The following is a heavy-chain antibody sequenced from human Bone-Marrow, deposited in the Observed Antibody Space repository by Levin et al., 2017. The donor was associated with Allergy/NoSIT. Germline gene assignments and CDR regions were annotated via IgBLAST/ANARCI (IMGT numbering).Heavy chain of an antibody. V-gene: IGHV1-24*01. CDR1: GHSLSELP. Sequence: ASVKVSCKVSGHSLSELPIHWVRQAPGKGLEWMGGFDPEEVETVYAQKIQGRVTMTEDTSTDTAYMELSRLRSEDTAVYYCATCRLWEGDSIVTDDVFEIWGQGTMVTVSS. J-gene: IGHJ3*02. D-gene: IGHD2-21*01. CDR3: ATCRLWEGDSIVTDDVFEI. CDR2: FDPEEVET.